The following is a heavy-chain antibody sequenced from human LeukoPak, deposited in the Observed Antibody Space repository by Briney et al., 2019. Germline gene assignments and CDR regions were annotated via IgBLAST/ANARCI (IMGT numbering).Heavy chain of an antibody. V-gene: IGHV1-46*01. Sequence: ASVKVSCKASGGTFSSYAISWVRQAPGQGLEWMGIINPSGGSTSYAQKFQGRVTMTRDTSTSTVYMELSSLRSEDTAVYYCARDPNCGGDCYTFDYWGQGTLVTVSS. J-gene: IGHJ4*02. CDR2: INPSGGST. CDR3: ARDPNCGGDCYTFDY. D-gene: IGHD2-21*02. CDR1: GGTFSSYA.